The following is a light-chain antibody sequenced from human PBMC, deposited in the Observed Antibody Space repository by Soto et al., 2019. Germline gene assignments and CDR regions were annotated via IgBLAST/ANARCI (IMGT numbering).Light chain of an antibody. CDR1: SSDVGRYNY. J-gene: IGLJ1*01. CDR3: STFGGTGV. Sequence: QSVLTQPDSVSGSPGQSIAISCTGTSSDVGRYNYVSWYQQHPGKAPKLMIYEVTNRPSGVSNLFSGSKSGNTASLTITGLQADDEADYYCSTFGGTGVFGTGTKLTVL. CDR2: EVT. V-gene: IGLV2-14*01.